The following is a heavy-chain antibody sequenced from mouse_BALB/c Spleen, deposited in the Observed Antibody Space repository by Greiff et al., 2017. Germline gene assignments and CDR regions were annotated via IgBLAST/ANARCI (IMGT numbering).Heavy chain of an antibody. CDR3: ARDRGGY. J-gene: IGHJ2*01. CDR1: GFTFTDYY. Sequence: EVQLVESGGGLVQPGGSLRLSCATSGFTFTDYYMSWVRQPPGKALEWLGFIRNKANGYTTEYSASVKGRFTISRDNSQSILYLQMNTLRAEDSATYYCARDRGGYWGQGTTLTVSS. CDR2: IRNKANGYTT. V-gene: IGHV7-3*02.